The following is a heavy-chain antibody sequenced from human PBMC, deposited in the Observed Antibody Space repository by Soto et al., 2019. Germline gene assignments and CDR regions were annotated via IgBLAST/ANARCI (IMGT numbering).Heavy chain of an antibody. D-gene: IGHD4-4*01. CDR2: IYHSGST. V-gene: IGHV4-30-2*01. J-gene: IGHJ4*02. CDR3: ARGMTTVTTLDY. CDR1: GDSISSGGYS. Sequence: QLQLQESGSGLVNPSQTLSLTCAVSGDSISSGGYSCSGNRQPPGKGLEWIGYIYHSGSTYYKPSLKSRVTIGVDRSTNQFSLKLSSVTAADTAVYYCARGMTTVTTLDYWGQGTLVTVSS.